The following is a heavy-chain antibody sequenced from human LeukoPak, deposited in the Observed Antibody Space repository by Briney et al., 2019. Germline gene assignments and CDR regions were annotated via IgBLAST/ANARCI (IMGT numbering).Heavy chain of an antibody. CDR3: ATISAAAFDY. Sequence: PSETLSLTCAVYGGSFSGYYWSWIRQPPGKGLEWIGEINHSGSTNYNPSLKSQVTISVDTSKNQFSLKLSSVTAADTAVYYCATISAAAFDYWGQGTLVTVSS. CDR2: INHSGST. CDR1: GGSFSGYY. J-gene: IGHJ4*02. V-gene: IGHV4-34*01. D-gene: IGHD6-13*01.